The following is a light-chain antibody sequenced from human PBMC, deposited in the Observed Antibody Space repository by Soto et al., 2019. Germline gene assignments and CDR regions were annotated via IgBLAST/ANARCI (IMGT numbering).Light chain of an antibody. CDR1: QTISSW. CDR3: QHYNRYSEA. CDR2: KAS. Sequence: DIQMTQSPSTLSGSVGDRVTITCRASQTISSWLAWYQQKPGKAPTLLIYKASTLISGVPSRFIGSGYGTEFSLTISSLQPDDFATYYCQHYNRYSEAFGQGTKVELK. V-gene: IGKV1-5*03. J-gene: IGKJ1*01.